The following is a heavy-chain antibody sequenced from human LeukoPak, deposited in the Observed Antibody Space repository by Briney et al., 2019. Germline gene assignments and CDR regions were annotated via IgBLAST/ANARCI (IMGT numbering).Heavy chain of an antibody. Sequence: PGGSLRLSCAASGFSFSGYWMHWVRQAPGKGLAWVSRIKADGSATAYADSVKGRFTISRDNTKNMLYLRMNSLRAEDTALYYCARDMDEYDSSGYSDTLDYWGQGTPVTVSA. D-gene: IGHD3-22*01. CDR3: ARDMDEYDSSGYSDTLDY. J-gene: IGHJ4*02. CDR1: GFSFSGYW. V-gene: IGHV3-74*01. CDR2: IKADGSAT.